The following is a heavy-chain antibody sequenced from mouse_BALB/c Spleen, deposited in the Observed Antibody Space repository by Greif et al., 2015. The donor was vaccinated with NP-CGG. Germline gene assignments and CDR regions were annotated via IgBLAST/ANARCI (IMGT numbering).Heavy chain of an antibody. CDR3: TSYYYGGSFDY. CDR2: IDPSDSYT. V-gene: IGHV1S127*01. CDR1: GYTFTSYW. J-gene: IGHJ2*01. Sequence: VQLQQSGAELVKPGASVKMSCKASGYTFTSYWMHWVKQRPGQGLEWIGVIDPSDSYTSYNQKFKGKATLTVDTSSSTAYMQLSSLTSEDSAVYYCTSYYYGGSFDYWGQGTTLTVSS. D-gene: IGHD1-1*01.